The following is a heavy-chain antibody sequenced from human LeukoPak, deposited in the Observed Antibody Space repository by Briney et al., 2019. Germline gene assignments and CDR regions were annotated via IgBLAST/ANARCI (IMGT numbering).Heavy chain of an antibody. D-gene: IGHD2-15*01. CDR1: GYTFTSYA. Sequence: ASVKVSCKASGYTFTSYAINWVRQAPGQGLEYMGWIRTSTGSPTYAQGFTGRFVFSLDTSVNTAYLQISSLKAEDTAVYYCASDLDSAAFDIWGQGTMVTVSS. J-gene: IGHJ3*02. V-gene: IGHV7-4-1*02. CDR2: IRTSTGSP. CDR3: ASDLDSAAFDI.